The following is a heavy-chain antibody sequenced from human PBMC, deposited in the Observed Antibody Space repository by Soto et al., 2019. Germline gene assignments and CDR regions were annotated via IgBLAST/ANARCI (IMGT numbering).Heavy chain of an antibody. J-gene: IGHJ3*02. CDR1: GGTFSSYT. V-gene: IGHV1-69*08. Sequence: QVQLVQSGAEVKKPGSSVKVSCKASGGTFSSYTISWVRQAPGQGLEWMGRIIPILGIANYAQKFQGRVTITADKSTSTAYMELSSLRSEDTAVYYCARDRGCGYAVGAFDIWGQGTMVTVSS. CDR2: IIPILGIA. D-gene: IGHD5-12*01. CDR3: ARDRGCGYAVGAFDI.